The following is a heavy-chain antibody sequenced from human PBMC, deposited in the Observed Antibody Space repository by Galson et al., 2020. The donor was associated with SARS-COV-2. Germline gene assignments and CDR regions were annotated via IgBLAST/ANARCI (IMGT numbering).Heavy chain of an antibody. CDR2: IYYSGGT. D-gene: IGHD1-1*01. CDR3: ARVGGNDGWNLFDP. CDR1: GGSMSKYY. J-gene: IGHJ5*02. Sequence: SENLSLTCSVPGGSMSKYYWSWIRQSPGKGLEWIGNIYYSGGTKYNPSLKSRVSMSVDTSENQFSLKLNSVTAADTAVYYCARVGGNDGWNLFDPWGQGTLVTGSS. V-gene: IGHV4-59*01.